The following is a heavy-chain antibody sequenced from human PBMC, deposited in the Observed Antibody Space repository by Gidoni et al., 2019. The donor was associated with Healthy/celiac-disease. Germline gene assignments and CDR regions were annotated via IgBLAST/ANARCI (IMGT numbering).Heavy chain of an antibody. CDR3: AIKRGRAAAGTLGY. V-gene: IGHV3-23*01. J-gene: IGHJ4*02. Sequence: EVQLLESGGGLGQPGGSLRRSCAASGFNFSSYAMSWVRQAPGKGLGWVSAISGSGGSTYYADSVKGRFTISRDNSKNTLYLQMNSLRAEDTAVYYCAIKRGRAAAGTLGYWGQGTLVTVSS. D-gene: IGHD6-13*01. CDR1: GFNFSSYA. CDR2: ISGSGGST.